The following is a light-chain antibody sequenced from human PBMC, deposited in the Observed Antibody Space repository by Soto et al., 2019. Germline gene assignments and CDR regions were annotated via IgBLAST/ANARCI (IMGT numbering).Light chain of an antibody. J-gene: IGLJ1*01. CDR3: AAWDDSLSGPV. Sequence: QSVLTQPPSASGTPGQRVPISCSGSSSTIGSNYVYWYQQLPGTAPKLLIYRNNQRPSGVPDRFSGSKSGTSASLAISGLRSEDEADYYCAAWDDSLSGPVFGTGTKVTVL. CDR2: RNN. V-gene: IGLV1-47*01. CDR1: SSTIGSNY.